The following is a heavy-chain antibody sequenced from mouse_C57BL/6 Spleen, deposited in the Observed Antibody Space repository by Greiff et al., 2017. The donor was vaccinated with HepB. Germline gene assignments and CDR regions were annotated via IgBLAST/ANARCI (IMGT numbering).Heavy chain of an antibody. V-gene: IGHV1-42*01. CDR3: ARRGDYDAVYYYAMDY. D-gene: IGHD2-4*01. CDR1: GYSFTGYY. CDR2: INPSTGGT. Sequence: EVQLVESGPELVKPGASVKISCKASGYSFTGYYMNWVKQSPEKSLEWIGEINPSTGGTTYNQKFKAKATLTVDKSSSTAYMQLKSLTSEDSAVYYCARRGDYDAVYYYAMDYWGQGTSVTVSS. J-gene: IGHJ4*01.